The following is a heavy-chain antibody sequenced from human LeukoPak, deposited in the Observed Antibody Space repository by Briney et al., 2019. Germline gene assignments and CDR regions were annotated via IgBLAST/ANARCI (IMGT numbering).Heavy chain of an antibody. Sequence: SETLSLTCTVSGGSISSGGYYWSWIRQNPGKGLEWIGYIYYSGSTYYNPSLKSRVTISVDTSKNQFSLKLSSVTAADTAVYYCAREVVSIWFGELLSPNWFDPWGQGTLVTVSS. V-gene: IGHV4-31*03. CDR3: AREVVSIWFGELLSPNWFDP. D-gene: IGHD3-10*01. J-gene: IGHJ5*02. CDR1: GGSISSGGYY. CDR2: IYYSGST.